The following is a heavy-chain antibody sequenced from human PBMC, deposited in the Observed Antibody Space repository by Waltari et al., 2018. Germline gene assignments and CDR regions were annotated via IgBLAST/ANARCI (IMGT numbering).Heavy chain of an antibody. D-gene: IGHD1-26*01. Sequence: QVQLQQWGAGLLKPSETLSLTCAVYGGSFSGYYWSWIRQPPGKGLEWIGEINHSGSTNYNPSLKSRVTISVDTSKNQCSLKLSSVTAADTAVYYCAVLGGSGSYSGYYMDVWGKGTTVTVSS. J-gene: IGHJ6*03. V-gene: IGHV4-34*01. CDR3: AVLGGSGSYSGYYMDV. CDR1: GGSFSGYY. CDR2: INHSGST.